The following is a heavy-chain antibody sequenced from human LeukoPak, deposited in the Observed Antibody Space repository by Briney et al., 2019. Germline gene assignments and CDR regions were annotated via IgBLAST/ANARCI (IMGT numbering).Heavy chain of an antibody. Sequence: ASVKVSCKASGYTFTGYYIHWVRQAPGQGLEWMGWINPNSGGTNYAQKFQGWVTMTRDTSISTAYMELSRLRSDDTAVYYCARDGGGSSWYDWFDPWGQGTLVTVSS. V-gene: IGHV1-2*04. D-gene: IGHD6-13*01. CDR2: INPNSGGT. CDR1: GYTFTGYY. CDR3: ARDGGGSSWYDWFDP. J-gene: IGHJ5*02.